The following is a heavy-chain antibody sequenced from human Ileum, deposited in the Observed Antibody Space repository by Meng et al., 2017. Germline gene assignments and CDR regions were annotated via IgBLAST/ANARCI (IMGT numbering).Heavy chain of an antibody. Sequence: QGQLREWGPGLVGPTGTLSLTCVVSGDSIRSSNWWNWVRQPPGKGLEWIGEIFHTGSTNYNPSLKSRVTISADKSKNQFSLNLSSVTAADTAVYYCATNKNKKIDYWGQGTLVTVSS. J-gene: IGHJ4*02. CDR3: ATNKNKKIDY. D-gene: IGHD2/OR15-2a*01. CDR1: GDSIRSSNW. CDR2: IFHTGST. V-gene: IGHV4-4*02.